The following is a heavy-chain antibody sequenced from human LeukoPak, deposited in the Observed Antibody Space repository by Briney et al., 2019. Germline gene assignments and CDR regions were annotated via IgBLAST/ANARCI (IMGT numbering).Heavy chain of an antibody. V-gene: IGHV3-74*01. CDR1: GFTFSSYW. D-gene: IGHD3-22*01. CDR2: INSAGSST. J-gene: IGHJ4*02. CDR3: ARERDSSGYVLAY. Sequence: GGSLRLSCAASGFTFSSYWMHWVRQAPGKGLVWVSRINSAGSSTSYADSVKGRFTISRDNAKNTLYLQMNSLRAEDTVVYYCARERDSSGYVLAYWGQGTLVTVSS.